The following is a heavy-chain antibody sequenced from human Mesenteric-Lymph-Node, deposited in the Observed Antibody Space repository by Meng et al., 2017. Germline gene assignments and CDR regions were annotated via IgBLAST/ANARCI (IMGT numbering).Heavy chain of an antibody. V-gene: IGHV3-23*01. J-gene: IGHJ4*02. Sequence: LLESGGGLVQPGGSLRLSCAASGFTFGNSAMSLVRQASGKGLEWLSCISGSGGTTYYADSVKGRFTISRDNSNNTLYLQMNSLRAEDTAVYYCAKSYSRVNQILRLGEFIDCWGQGTLVTVSS. CDR2: ISGSGGTT. CDR3: AKSYSRVNQILRLGEFIDC. CDR1: GFTFGNSA. D-gene: IGHD3-16*01.